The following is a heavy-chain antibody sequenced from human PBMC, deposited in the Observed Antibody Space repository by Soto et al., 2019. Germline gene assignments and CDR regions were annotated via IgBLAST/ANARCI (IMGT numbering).Heavy chain of an antibody. CDR2: IYPGDSDT. D-gene: IGHD3-22*01. V-gene: IGHV5-51*01. CDR1: GYSFTSYW. CDR3: ERGVITMILFGAFDI. J-gene: IGHJ3*02. Sequence: PGESLKISCKGSGYSFTSYWIGWVRQMPGKGLEWMGIIYPGDSDTRYSPSFQGQVTISADKSISTAYLQWSSLKASDTAMYYCERGVITMILFGAFDIWGQGTMVTV.